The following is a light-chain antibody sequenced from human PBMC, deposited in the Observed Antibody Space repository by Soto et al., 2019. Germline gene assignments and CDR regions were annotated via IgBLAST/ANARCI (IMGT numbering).Light chain of an antibody. J-gene: IGLJ1*01. CDR1: SSDVGGYNR. CDR3: YSYTSSSTYV. Sequence: QSALTQPPSVSGSPGQSVTISCTGTSSDVGGYNRVSWYQQPPGTAPKLVIYEVIHRPSGVPARFSGSKYGNTASFTFSGLQAEDEADYYCYSYTSSSTYVFGTGTKVTVL. CDR2: EVI. V-gene: IGLV2-18*02.